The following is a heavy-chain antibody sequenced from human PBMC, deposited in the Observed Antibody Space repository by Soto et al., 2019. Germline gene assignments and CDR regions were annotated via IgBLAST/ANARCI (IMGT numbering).Heavy chain of an antibody. CDR1: GFTFDNYA. Sequence: DVQLVESGGGLVQPGRSLRLSCAASGFTFDNYAIHWVRRAPGKGLEWVAGISWNGASIGDADSVKGRFTISRDNAKNSLFLQMIALTAADTARDYCATIPLYGSDVDCWGRGTMVSVSS. CDR2: ISWNGASI. V-gene: IGHV3-9*01. D-gene: IGHD3-10*01. CDR3: ATIPLYGSDVDC. J-gene: IGHJ4*02.